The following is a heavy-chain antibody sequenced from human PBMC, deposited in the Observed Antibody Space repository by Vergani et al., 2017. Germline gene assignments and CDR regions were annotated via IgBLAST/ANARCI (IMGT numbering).Heavy chain of an antibody. D-gene: IGHD3-3*01. CDR3: ARLEVLIPGGDDVFDI. CDR2: ISGSGGST. CDR1: GFTFSSYA. V-gene: IGHV3-23*01. Sequence: EVQLLESGGGLVQPGGSLRLSCAASGFTFSSYAMSWVRQAPGKGLEWVSAISGSGGSTYYADSVKGRFTISRDNSKNTLYLQMNSLRAEDTAVYYCARLEVLIPGGDDVFDIWGPGTMVTVSS. J-gene: IGHJ3*02.